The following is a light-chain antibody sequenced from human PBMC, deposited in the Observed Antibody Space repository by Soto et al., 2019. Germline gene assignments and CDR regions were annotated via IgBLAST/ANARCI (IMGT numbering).Light chain of an antibody. J-gene: IGLJ2*01. V-gene: IGLV2-14*01. CDR2: DVN. CDR1: SSDVGYYNY. Sequence: QSVLTQPASVSGSPGQSITISCTGSSSDVGYYNYVSWYQQLPGKAPKLMIYDVNNRPSGVSNRFSGSKSGNTASLTISGLQAEDEADYYCSSFTSSSTVVFGGGTKVTVL. CDR3: SSFTSSSTVV.